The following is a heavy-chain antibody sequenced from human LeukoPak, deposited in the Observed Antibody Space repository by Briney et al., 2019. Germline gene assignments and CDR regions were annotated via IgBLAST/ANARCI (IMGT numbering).Heavy chain of an antibody. D-gene: IGHD3-10*01. CDR2: INHSGST. V-gene: IGHV4-34*01. Sequence: SETLSLTCAVYGGSFSGYYWSWIRQPPGKGLEWIGEINHSGSTNYNPSLKSRVTISVDTSKNQFSLKLSSVTAADTAVYYCARGYYYDYYYYYGMDVWGQGTTVTVSS. CDR3: ARGYYYDYYYYYGMDV. J-gene: IGHJ6*02. CDR1: GGSFSGYY.